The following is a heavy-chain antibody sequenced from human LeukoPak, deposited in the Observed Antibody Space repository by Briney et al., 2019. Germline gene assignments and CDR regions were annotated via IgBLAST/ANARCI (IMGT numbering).Heavy chain of an antibody. D-gene: IGHD3-16*01. J-gene: IGHJ4*02. Sequence: NTGGSLRLSCAASGFTFSTNNMNWVRQAPGRGLEWVSFISGGSTYMYYADSVKGRFTISRDNAKNSLYLQMNSLRPDDTAVYYCARDLASGDYWGQGTLVTVSS. CDR2: ISGGSTYM. CDR1: GFTFSTNN. CDR3: ARDLASGDY. V-gene: IGHV3-21*01.